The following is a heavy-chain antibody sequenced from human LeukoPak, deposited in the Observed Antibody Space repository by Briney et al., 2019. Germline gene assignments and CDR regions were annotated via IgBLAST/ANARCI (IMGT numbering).Heavy chain of an antibody. V-gene: IGHV3-33*01. D-gene: IGHD5-12*01. CDR2: IWYDGSNK. CDR1: GFTFSSYG. CDR3: AREPSWMGFDY. J-gene: IGHJ4*02. Sequence: GGSLRLSCAASGFTFSSYGMHWVRQAPGKGLEWVAVIWYDGSNKYYADSVKGRFTISRDNSKNTLYLQMNSLRAGDTAVYYCAREPSWMGFDYRGQGTLVTVSS.